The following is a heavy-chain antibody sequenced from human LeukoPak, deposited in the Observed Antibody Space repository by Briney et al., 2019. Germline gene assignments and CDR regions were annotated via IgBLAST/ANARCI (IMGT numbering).Heavy chain of an antibody. D-gene: IGHD4-17*01. CDR3: ARPRGDSTVGFDY. V-gene: IGHV4-34*01. CDR1: GGSISNKY. J-gene: IGHJ4*02. CDR2: INHSGST. Sequence: SETLSLTCTVSGGSISNKYWSWIRQPPGKGLEWIGEINHSGSTNYNPSLKSRVTISVDTSKNQFSLKLSSVTAADTAVYYCARPRGDSTVGFDYWGQGTLVTVSS.